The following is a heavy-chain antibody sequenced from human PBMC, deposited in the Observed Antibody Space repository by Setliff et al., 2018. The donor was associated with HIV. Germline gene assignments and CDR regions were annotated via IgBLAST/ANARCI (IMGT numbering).Heavy chain of an antibody. D-gene: IGHD2-15*01. J-gene: IGHJ6*03. V-gene: IGHV3-11*01. CDR3: ARGGGQYCSGGSCSSRFHYYYYYMDV. CDR1: GFTFSDYY. CDR2: ISRSSATV. Sequence: GGSLRLSCAASGFTFSDYYMNWIRQAPGKGLEWVSYISRSSATVNYADSVKGRFTISRDNSKNSLYLQMNSLRAEDTAVYYCARGGGQYCSGGSCSSRFHYYYYYMDVWGKGTTVTVSS.